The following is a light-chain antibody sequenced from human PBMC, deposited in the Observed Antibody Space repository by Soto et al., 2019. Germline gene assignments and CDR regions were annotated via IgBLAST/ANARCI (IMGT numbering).Light chain of an antibody. CDR1: SGDIGGYNY. Sequence: QSALTQPASVSGSPGQSSTISCTGTSGDIGGYNYVSCYQQHPGKAPKLMIYDVSDGPSGVSNRFSGSKSGNTASLTISGLRGEDEADYYCSSYTTSNTLLFGGGTKLTVL. J-gene: IGLJ2*01. CDR2: DVS. V-gene: IGLV2-14*01. CDR3: SSYTTSNTLL.